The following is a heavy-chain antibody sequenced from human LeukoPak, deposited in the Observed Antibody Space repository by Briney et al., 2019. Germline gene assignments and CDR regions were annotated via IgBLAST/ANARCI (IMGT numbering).Heavy chain of an antibody. CDR1: GVSITDNW. D-gene: IGHD1-26*01. CDR2: ILHTGPT. V-gene: IGHV4-4*02. Sequence: SETLSLTCAVSGVSITDNWWGWVRQPPGKGLEWIGEILHTGPTNFNPSLKSRVTISMDKSKNQLSLRLNSVTAADTAIYYCVRGGTYYLPYWGQGILVTVSS. J-gene: IGHJ4*02. CDR3: VRGGTYYLPY.